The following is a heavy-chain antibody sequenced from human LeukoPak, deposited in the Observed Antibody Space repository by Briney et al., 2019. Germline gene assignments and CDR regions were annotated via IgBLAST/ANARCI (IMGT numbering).Heavy chain of an antibody. Sequence: APVKVSCKASGYTFTGYYMHWVRQAPGQGLEWMGWINTNTGNPSYAQGFTGRFVFSLDTSVNTAHLQISSLMAEDTAVYFCARGVGQQLADYWGEGTLVTVSS. J-gene: IGHJ4*02. CDR2: INTNTGNP. V-gene: IGHV7-4-1*02. CDR1: GYTFTGYY. D-gene: IGHD6-13*01. CDR3: ARGVGQQLADY.